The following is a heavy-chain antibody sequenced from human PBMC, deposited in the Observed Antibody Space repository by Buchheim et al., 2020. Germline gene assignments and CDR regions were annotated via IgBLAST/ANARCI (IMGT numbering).Heavy chain of an antibody. Sequence: EVQLVESGGGLVKPGGSLRLSCAASGFTFSSYSMNWVRQAPGKGLEWVSSISRSSSYIYYADSVKGRFTLSRDNAKNSLHLQMNGLRAEETAVYYCARERGVVVAATRRGIDYWGQGTL. CDR1: GFTFSSYS. CDR2: ISRSSSYI. J-gene: IGHJ4*02. CDR3: ARERGVVVAATRRGIDY. V-gene: IGHV3-21*01. D-gene: IGHD2-15*01.